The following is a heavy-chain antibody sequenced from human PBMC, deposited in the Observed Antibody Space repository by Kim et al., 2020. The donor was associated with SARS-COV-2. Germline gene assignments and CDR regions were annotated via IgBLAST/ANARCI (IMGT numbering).Heavy chain of an antibody. CDR2: ISAYNGNT. CDR3: ARDSSGWYRYYYMDV. D-gene: IGHD6-19*01. CDR1: GYTFTSYG. J-gene: IGHJ6*03. Sequence: ASVKVSCKASGYTFTSYGISWVRQAPGQGPEWMGWISAYNGNTNYAQKLQGRVTMTTDTSTSTAYMELRSLRSDDTAVYYCARDSSGWYRYYYMDVWGKGTTVTVSS. V-gene: IGHV1-18*01.